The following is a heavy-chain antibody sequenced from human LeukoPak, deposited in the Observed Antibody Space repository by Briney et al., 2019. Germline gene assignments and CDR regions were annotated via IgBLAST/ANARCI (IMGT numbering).Heavy chain of an antibody. Sequence: PSETLSLTCTVSGGAISNYNFYWGWVRQPPGKGLEWVGSINYSGTTYYNPSLRGRVSISVDTSRTQFFLRLSSVTAADTAVYYCARLFDSWGQGTLVTVSS. J-gene: IGHJ4*02. V-gene: IGHV4-39*01. CDR3: ARLFDS. CDR1: GGAISNYNFY. CDR2: INYSGTT.